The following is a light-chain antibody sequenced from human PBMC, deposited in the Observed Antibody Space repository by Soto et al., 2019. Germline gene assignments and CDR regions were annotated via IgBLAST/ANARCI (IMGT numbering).Light chain of an antibody. CDR1: QGIRND. CDR2: VAS. V-gene: IGKV1-17*01. Sequence: DIQMTQFPSSLSASVGDRVTITCRASQGIRNDLSWYQQKPGEAPKRLVYVASSLDGGVPARFSGSRSGPEFSLTISSLQPDDFATYYCQQYYSYWTFGQGTKVDIK. J-gene: IGKJ1*01. CDR3: QQYYSYWT.